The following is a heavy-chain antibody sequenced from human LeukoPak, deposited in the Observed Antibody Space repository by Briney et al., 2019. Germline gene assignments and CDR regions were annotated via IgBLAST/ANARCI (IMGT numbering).Heavy chain of an antibody. Sequence: GGSLRLSCSASGFTFTTYGMNWVRQAPGKGLEWVSGIGGSGIRTYYADSVKGRFIISRDNSRNTLYLDMNSLRAEDTAVYYCARGHTAVTRHFDFWGQGTLVTVSS. D-gene: IGHD4-17*01. CDR3: ARGHTAVTRHFDF. CDR1: GFTFTTYG. CDR2: IGGSGIRT. J-gene: IGHJ4*02. V-gene: IGHV3-23*01.